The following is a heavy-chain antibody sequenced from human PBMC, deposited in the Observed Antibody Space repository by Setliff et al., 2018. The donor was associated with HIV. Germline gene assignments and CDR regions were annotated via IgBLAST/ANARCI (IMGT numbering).Heavy chain of an antibody. CDR2: ISYDGSNK. J-gene: IGHJ3*02. CDR3: ARSRRMVVTDAFDI. D-gene: IGHD2-21*02. Sequence: RLSCAASGFTFSSYAMHWVRQAPGKGLEWVAVISYDGSNKYYADSVKGRFTISRDNSKNTLYLQMNSLRAEDTAVYYCARSRRMVVTDAFDIWGQGTMVTVSS. CDR1: GFTFSSYA. V-gene: IGHV3-30*04.